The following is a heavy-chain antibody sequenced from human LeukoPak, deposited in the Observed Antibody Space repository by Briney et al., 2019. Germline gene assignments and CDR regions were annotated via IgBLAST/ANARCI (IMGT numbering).Heavy chain of an antibody. CDR2: ISGYNGHT. V-gene: IGHV1-18*01. CDR1: GYTFTSYG. Sequence: ASVKVSCKASGYTFTSYGISWVRQAPGQGLEWMGWISGYNGHTNCAQKLQGRVTMTTDTSTSTAYMELRSLRSDDTAVYYCARERAEFTGGSYYSQDAFDIWGQGTMVTVSS. CDR3: ARERAEFTGGSYYSQDAFDI. D-gene: IGHD1-26*01. J-gene: IGHJ3*02.